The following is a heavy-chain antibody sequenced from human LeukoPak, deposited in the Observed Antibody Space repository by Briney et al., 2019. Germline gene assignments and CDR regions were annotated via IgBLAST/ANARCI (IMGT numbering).Heavy chain of an antibody. Sequence: SETLSLTCTVSGGSVSGYYWSWIRQPAGKGLEWIGRIYHSGSTYYNPSLKSRVTISVDTSKNQFSLKLSSVTAADTAVYYCARGGSYSSSLWVDYWGQGTLVTVSS. J-gene: IGHJ4*02. CDR1: GGSVSGYY. D-gene: IGHD6-6*01. V-gene: IGHV4-4*07. CDR2: IYHSGST. CDR3: ARGGSYSSSLWVDY.